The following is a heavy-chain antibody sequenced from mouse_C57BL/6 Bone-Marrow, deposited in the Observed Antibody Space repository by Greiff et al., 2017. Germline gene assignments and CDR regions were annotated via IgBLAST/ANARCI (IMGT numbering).Heavy chain of an antibody. V-gene: IGHV1-81*01. D-gene: IGHD1-1*01. CDR3: ARDRYSYGSAWFAY. CDR1: GFTFTSYG. CDR2: INPRSGNT. J-gene: IGHJ3*01. Sequence: QVQLLQSGAELARPGASVKLSCKASGFTFTSYGISWVKQRTGQGLEWIGEINPRSGNTYYNEKLKGKGPLSADKSSSNAYLELRSLTSEDSAVYYCARDRYSYGSAWFAYWGQGTLVTVSA.